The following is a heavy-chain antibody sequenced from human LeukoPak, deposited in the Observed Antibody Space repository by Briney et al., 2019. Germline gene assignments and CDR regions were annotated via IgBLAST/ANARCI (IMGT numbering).Heavy chain of an antibody. CDR3: ARDRGRPPVYSYGSFDI. CDR2: IYTSGST. Sequence: SETLSLTCTVSGGSISSGSYYWSWIRQPAGKGLEWIGRIYTSGSTNYNPSLKSRVTISVDTSKNQFSLKLSSVTAADTAVYYCARDRGRPPVYSYGSFDIWGQGTMVTVSS. J-gene: IGHJ3*02. V-gene: IGHV4-61*02. CDR1: GGSISSGSYY. D-gene: IGHD5-18*01.